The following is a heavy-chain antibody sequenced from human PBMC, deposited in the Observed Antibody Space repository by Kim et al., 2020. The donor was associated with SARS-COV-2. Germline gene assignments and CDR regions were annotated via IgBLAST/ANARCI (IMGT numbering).Heavy chain of an antibody. D-gene: IGHD6-13*01. J-gene: IGHJ4*02. CDR2: ISSSSSYI. V-gene: IGHV3-21*01. CDR3: ARVLVSSSWQSGGFDY. CDR1: GFTFSSYS. Sequence: GGSLRLSCAASGFTFSSYSMNWVRQAPRKGLEWVSSISSSSSYIYYADSVKGRFTISRDNAKNSLYLQMNSLRAEDTAVYYCARVLVSSSWQSGGFDYWGQGTLVTVSS.